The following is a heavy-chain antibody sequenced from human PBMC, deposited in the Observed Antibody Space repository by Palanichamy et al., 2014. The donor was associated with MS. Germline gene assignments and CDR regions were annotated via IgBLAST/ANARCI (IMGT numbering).Heavy chain of an antibody. V-gene: IGHV1-24*01. CDR1: GSGSTLNELS. J-gene: IGHJ6*02. CDR2: LYRDEGET. D-gene: IGHD2-15*01. Sequence: QVHLVQSGAEVRKPGASVKVSCKISGSGSTLNELSIHWLRQAPGKGPEWLGGLYRDEGETTYAPKFQDRVTFTEDTSTDTAYMELTSLRSEDAALYYCATSETYQWWDFYGIDVWGQGTTVTVSS. CDR3: ATSETYQWWDFYGIDV.